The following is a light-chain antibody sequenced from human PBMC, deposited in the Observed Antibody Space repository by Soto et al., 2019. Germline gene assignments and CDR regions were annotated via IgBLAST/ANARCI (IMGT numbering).Light chain of an antibody. CDR1: QSVSSD. Sequence: DIVLTQSPSTLSLSPGERATLSCRASQSVSSDLAWYQQKPGQAPRRLIYDASNRATGIPARFSGSGSGTDFTLTISSREPEDVAFDYCQHRSNGTHLFTFGPGTKVDIK. CDR2: DAS. J-gene: IGKJ3*01. CDR3: QHRSNGTHLFT. V-gene: IGKV3-11*01.